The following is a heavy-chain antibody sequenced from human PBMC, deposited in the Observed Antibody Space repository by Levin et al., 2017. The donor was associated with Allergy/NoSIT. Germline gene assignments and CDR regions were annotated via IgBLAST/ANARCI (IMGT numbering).Heavy chain of an antibody. V-gene: IGHV3-23*01. Sequence: GGSLRLSCVASGFTFSTFGMTWVRQAPGKGLEWVSAITGSDGRTSYADSPRGRFIISRDNSRNTLYLQINSLRDEDTAVYYCAKFGAFDIWGQGTMVTVSS. CDR3: AKFGAFDI. CDR1: GFTFSTFG. J-gene: IGHJ3*02. CDR2: ITGSDGRT. D-gene: IGHD3-10*01.